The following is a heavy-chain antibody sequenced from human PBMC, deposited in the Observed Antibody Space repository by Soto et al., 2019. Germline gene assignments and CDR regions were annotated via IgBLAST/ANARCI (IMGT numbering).Heavy chain of an antibody. CDR1: GYTFTSYA. Sequence: ASVKVSCKASGYTFTSYAMHWVRQAPGQRLEWMGWINAGNGNTKYSQKFQGRVTITRDTSASTAYMELSSLRSEDTAVYYCAKVPLSDYYYGMDVWGQGTTVTVSS. CDR3: AKVPLSDYYYGMDV. J-gene: IGHJ6*02. CDR2: INAGNGNT. V-gene: IGHV1-3*01. D-gene: IGHD3-16*02.